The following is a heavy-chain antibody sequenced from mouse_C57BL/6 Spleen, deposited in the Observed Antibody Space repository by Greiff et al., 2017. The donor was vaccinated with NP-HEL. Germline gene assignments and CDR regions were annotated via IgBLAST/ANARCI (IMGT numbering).Heavy chain of an antibody. CDR1: GYTFTDYN. CDR3: ARGGPTPVVEDWYFDV. V-gene: IGHV1-18*01. Sequence: EVKLQESGPELVKPGASVKIPCKASGYTFTDYNMDWVKQSHGKSLEWIGDINPNNGGTIYNQKFKGKATLTVDKSSSTAYMELRSLTSEDTAVYYCARGGPTPVVEDWYFDVWGTGTTVTVSS. D-gene: IGHD1-1*01. CDR2: INPNNGGT. J-gene: IGHJ1*03.